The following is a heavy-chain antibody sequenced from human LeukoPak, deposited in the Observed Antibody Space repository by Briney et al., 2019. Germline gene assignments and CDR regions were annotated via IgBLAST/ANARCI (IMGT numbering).Heavy chain of an antibody. D-gene: IGHD2-15*01. V-gene: IGHV4-61*08. CDR2: IYYSGST. CDR3: ARRCGGSCYEGFDY. Sequence: PSQTLSLTCTVSGGSISSGAYYWSWIRQHPGKGLEWIGYIYYSGSTNCNPSLKSRVTISVDTSKKQFSLKLSSVTAADTAVYYCARRCGGSCYEGFDYWGQGTLVTVSS. CDR1: GGSISSGAYY. J-gene: IGHJ4*02.